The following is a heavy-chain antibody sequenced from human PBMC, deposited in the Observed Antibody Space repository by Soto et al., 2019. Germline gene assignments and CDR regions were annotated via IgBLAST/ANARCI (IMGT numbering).Heavy chain of an antibody. V-gene: IGHV3-21*01. D-gene: IGHD3-3*01. CDR3: ARGTGDYDFWSGYHATDYFDY. Sequence: GGSLRLSCAASGFTFSSYSMNWVRQAPGKGLEWVSSITSSSSYIYYADLLKGRFTISRDNAKKSLYLQMNSLRAEDTAVYFCARGTGDYDFWSGYHATDYFDYWGQGTLVTVSS. J-gene: IGHJ4*02. CDR2: ITSSSSYI. CDR1: GFTFSSYS.